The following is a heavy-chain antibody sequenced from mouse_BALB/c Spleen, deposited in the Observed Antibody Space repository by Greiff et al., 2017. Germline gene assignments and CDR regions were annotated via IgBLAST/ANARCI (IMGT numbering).Heavy chain of an antibody. CDR1: GFTFSDYY. J-gene: IGHJ2*01. Sequence: EVHLVESGGGLVKPGGSLKLSCAASGFTFSDYYMYWVRQTPEKRLEWVATISDGGSYTYYPDSVKGRFTISRDNAKNNLYLQMSSLKSEDTAMYYCARVSYYGSSYVDYWGQGTTLTVSS. V-gene: IGHV5-4*02. CDR3: ARVSYYGSSYVDY. CDR2: ISDGGSYT. D-gene: IGHD1-1*01.